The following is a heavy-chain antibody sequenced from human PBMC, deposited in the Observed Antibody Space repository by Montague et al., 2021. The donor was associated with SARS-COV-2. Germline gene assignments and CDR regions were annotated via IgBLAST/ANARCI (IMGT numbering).Heavy chain of an antibody. Sequence: SETLSLTCIVSGGSISGYYWSWVRQTPEKGLEWIGYINYLGTTNYNPSLKTRVTFSVDTSKNQLSLMLTSVTAADTGVYYCARNGGAAVPGLLLGMDIWGQGTTVTVSS. V-gene: IGHV4-59*01. CDR2: INYLGTT. D-gene: IGHD6-19*01. J-gene: IGHJ6*02. CDR1: GGSISGYY. CDR3: ARNGGAAVPGLLLGMDI.